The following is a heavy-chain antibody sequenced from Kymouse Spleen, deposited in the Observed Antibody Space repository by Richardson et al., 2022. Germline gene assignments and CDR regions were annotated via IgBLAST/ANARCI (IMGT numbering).Heavy chain of an antibody. V-gene: IGHV4-34*01. CDR2: INHSGST. J-gene: IGHJ4*02. Sequence: QVQLQQWGAGLLKPSETLSLTCAVYGGSFSGYYWSWIRQPPGKGLEWIGEINHSGSTNYNPSLKSRVTISVDTSKNQFSLKLSSVTAADTAVYYCARGREAVASYFDYWGQGTLVTVSS. CDR1: GGSFSGYY. CDR3: ARGREAVASYFDY. D-gene: IGHD6-19*01.